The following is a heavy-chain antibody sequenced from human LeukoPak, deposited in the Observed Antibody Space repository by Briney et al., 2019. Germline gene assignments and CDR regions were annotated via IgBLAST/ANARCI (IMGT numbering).Heavy chain of an antibody. J-gene: IGHJ4*02. D-gene: IGHD1-26*01. Sequence: KPSETLSLTCTVSGGSISNYYWSWIRQPPGKGLEWIGYIYYSGSTNYNPSLKSRVTISVDTSKNQFSLKLSSVTAADTAVYYCARYGEGGGPFDYWGQGTLVTVSS. CDR2: IYYSGST. CDR1: GGSISNYY. V-gene: IGHV4-59*01. CDR3: ARYGEGGGPFDY.